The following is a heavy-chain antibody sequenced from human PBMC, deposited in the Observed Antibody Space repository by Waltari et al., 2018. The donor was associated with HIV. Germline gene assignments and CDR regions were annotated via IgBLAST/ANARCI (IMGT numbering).Heavy chain of an antibody. CDR1: GYTFTGYF. CDR2: INPDSGGT. CDR3: ARASSQWLIEY. Sequence: QVQLIQSGAEVKKPGASVKVSCKTSGYTFTGYFVHWVRQAPGQGLEWMGWINPDSGGTNYARKFQGRVTMTRDASISTTYMDLTSLRSDDTAVYYCARASSQWLIEYWGQGTLVTVSS. J-gene: IGHJ4*02. D-gene: IGHD6-19*01. V-gene: IGHV1-2*02.